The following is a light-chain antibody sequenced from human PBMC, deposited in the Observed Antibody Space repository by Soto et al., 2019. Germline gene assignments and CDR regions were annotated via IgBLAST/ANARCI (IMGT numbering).Light chain of an antibody. CDR2: EVS. J-gene: IGLJ2*01. CDR1: GSDIGGYNY. Sequence: QSALTQPASVSGSPGQSITISCTGTGSDIGGYNYVSWYQQHPGKAPKVMIYEVSNRPSGVSNRFSAFKSGNTASLTISGLQAEDEADYYCTSYTSSSSVVFGGGTKVTVL. V-gene: IGLV2-14*01. CDR3: TSYTSSSSVV.